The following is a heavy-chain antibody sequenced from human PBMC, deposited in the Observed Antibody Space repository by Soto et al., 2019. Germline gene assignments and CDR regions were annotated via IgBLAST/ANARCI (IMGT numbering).Heavy chain of an antibody. J-gene: IGHJ4*02. CDR1: GFTVSSNY. Sequence: GGSLRLSCAASGFTVSSNYMSWVRQAPGKGLEWVSVIYSGDSTYYADSVKGRFTMSRDNSKNTLYLQMNSLRAEDTAVYYCARDGRYSWSDYWGQGTLVTVSS. D-gene: IGHD3-16*02. CDR2: IYSGDST. V-gene: IGHV3-53*01. CDR3: ARDGRYSWSDY.